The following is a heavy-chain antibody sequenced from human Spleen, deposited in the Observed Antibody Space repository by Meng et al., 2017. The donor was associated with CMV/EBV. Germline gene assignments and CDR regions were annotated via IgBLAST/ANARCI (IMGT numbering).Heavy chain of an antibody. Sequence: ASVKVSCKVSGGTLSDYAFNWVRQAPGQGLEWMGWINPNSGGTHYAQKFQGRVSMTGDTSITTAYMELSRLRSDDMAVYYCARVKMYCTGGSCSSTGYYGMDVWGQGTTVTVSS. D-gene: IGHD2-15*01. CDR1: GGTLSDYA. CDR2: INPNSGGT. V-gene: IGHV1-2*02. CDR3: ARVKMYCTGGSCSSTGYYGMDV. J-gene: IGHJ6*02.